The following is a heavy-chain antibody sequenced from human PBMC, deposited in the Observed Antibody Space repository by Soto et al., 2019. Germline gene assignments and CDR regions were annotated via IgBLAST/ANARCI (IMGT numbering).Heavy chain of an antibody. CDR2: IYSGGST. D-gene: IGHD1-26*01. CDR1: GFTVSRNY. V-gene: IGHV3-66*01. Sequence: GGSLRLSCAASGFTVSRNYMSWVRQAPGKGLEWVSVIYSGGSTYYADSVKGRFTISRDNSKNTLYLQMNSLRAEDTAVYYCAKEGGLSGSYYISSSYYFDYWGQGTLVTVSS. CDR3: AKEGGLSGSYYISSSYYFDY. J-gene: IGHJ4*02.